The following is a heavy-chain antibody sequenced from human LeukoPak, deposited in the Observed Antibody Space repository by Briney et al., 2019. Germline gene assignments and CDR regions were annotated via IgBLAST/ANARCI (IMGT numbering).Heavy chain of an antibody. J-gene: IGHJ4*02. CDR2: IRYDGSNK. D-gene: IGHD2-2*02. Sequence: PAGGSLRLSCAASGFTFSSYGMHWVRQAPGKGLEWVAFIRYDGSNKYYADSVKGRFTIFRDSSKNTLYLQMNSLRAEDTAVYYCAKEFSPGRRYCSSTSCYTDSDYWGQGTLVTVSS. V-gene: IGHV3-30*02. CDR1: GFTFSSYG. CDR3: AKEFSPGRRYCSSTSCYTDSDY.